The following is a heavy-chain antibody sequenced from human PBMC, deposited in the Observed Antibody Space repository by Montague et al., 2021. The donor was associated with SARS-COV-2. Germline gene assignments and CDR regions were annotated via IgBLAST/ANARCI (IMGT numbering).Heavy chain of an antibody. CDR3: VSSVGLIEMSATNFDY. V-gene: IGHV3-64*01. J-gene: IGHJ4*02. Sequence: SLRLSCAASGFTFSSYAMHWVRQAPGKGLEYVSAISSNGGSTYYANSVKGRFTISRDNSKNTLYLQMGSLRAEDMAVYYCVSSVGLIEMSATNFDYWGQGTLVTVSS. CDR2: ISSNGGST. CDR1: GFTFSSYA. D-gene: IGHD5-24*01.